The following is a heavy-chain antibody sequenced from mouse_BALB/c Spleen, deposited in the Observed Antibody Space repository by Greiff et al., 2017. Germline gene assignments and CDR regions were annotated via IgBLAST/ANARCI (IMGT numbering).Heavy chain of an antibody. CDR1: GFTFSSFG. CDR2: ISSGSSTI. Sequence: EVKLVESGGGLVQPGGSRKLSCAASGFTFSSFGMHWVRQAPEKGLEWVAYISSGSSTIYYADTVKGRFTISRDNPKSTLFLQMTSLRSEDTAMYYCARSNTTVVEWAMDYWGQGTSVTVSS. CDR3: ARSNTTVVEWAMDY. D-gene: IGHD1-1*01. V-gene: IGHV5-17*02. J-gene: IGHJ4*01.